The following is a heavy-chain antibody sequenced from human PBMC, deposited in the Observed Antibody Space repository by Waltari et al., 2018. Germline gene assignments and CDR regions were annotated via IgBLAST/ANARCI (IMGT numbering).Heavy chain of an antibody. CDR2: INHSGST. CDR3: ARGQARLIHNWFDP. D-gene: IGHD6-6*01. J-gene: IGHJ5*02. Sequence: QVQLQQWGAGLLKPSETLSLTCAVYGGSFSGYYWSWIRQPPGKGLEWIGEINHSGSTNYNPSLKSRVTISVDTSKNQFSLKLSSVTAADTAVYYCARGQARLIHNWFDPWGQGTLVTVSS. CDR1: GGSFSGYY. V-gene: IGHV4-34*01.